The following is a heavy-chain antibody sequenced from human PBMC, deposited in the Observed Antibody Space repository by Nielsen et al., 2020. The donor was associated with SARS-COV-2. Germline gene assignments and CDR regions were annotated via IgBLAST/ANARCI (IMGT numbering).Heavy chain of an antibody. CDR2: INHSGST. Sequence: SETLSLTCAVYGGSLSGYYWSWIRQPPGKGLEWIGEINHSGSTNYNPSLKSRVTISVDTSKNQFSLKLSSVTAADTAVYYCARIAAAGTKYMDVWGKGTTVTVSS. CDR3: ARIAAAGTKYMDV. J-gene: IGHJ6*03. D-gene: IGHD6-13*01. CDR1: GGSLSGYY. V-gene: IGHV4-34*01.